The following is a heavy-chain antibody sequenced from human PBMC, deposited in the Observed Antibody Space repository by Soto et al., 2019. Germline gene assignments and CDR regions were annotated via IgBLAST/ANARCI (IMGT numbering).Heavy chain of an antibody. CDR3: AKDVFRYSSSSGLY. D-gene: IGHD6-6*01. Sequence: QVQLVESGGGVVQPGRSLRLPCAASGFTFSSYGMHWVRQAPGKGLEWVAVISYDGSNKYYADSVKGRFTISRDNSKNTLYLQMNSLRAEDTAVYYCAKDVFRYSSSSGLYWGQGNLVTVSS. CDR2: ISYDGSNK. V-gene: IGHV3-30*18. CDR1: GFTFSSYG. J-gene: IGHJ4*02.